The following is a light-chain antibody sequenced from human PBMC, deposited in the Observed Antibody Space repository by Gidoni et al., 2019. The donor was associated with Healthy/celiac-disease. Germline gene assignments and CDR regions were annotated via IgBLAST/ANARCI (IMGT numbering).Light chain of an antibody. CDR2: DAS. CDR3: QQYGNLPPYT. CDR1: QDINKY. Sequence: DIQMTQSPSSLSAFVGDRVTITCQASQDINKYLNWYQQKPGKAPKLLIYDASNLETGVPSRFSGSGSGTDFTFTISSLQPEDIATYYCQQYGNLPPYTFGQGTKLEIK. J-gene: IGKJ2*01. V-gene: IGKV1-33*01.